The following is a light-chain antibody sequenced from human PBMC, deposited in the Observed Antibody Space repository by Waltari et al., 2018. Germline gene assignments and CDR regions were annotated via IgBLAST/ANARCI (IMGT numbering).Light chain of an antibody. CDR2: EVT. Sequence: QSALTQPASVSGSPGQSITISCAGTSSDVGNYNLVSCYQQHAGEAPKLMIYEVTKRPSGVSNRFSGSKSGNTASLTISGLQAEDEADYYCCSYASGSTFVFGGGTKLTVL. CDR1: SSDVGNYNL. V-gene: IGLV2-23*02. CDR3: CSYASGSTFV. J-gene: IGLJ2*01.